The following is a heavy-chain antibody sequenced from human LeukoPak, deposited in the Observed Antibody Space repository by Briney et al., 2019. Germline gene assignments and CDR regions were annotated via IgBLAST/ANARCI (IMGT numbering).Heavy chain of an antibody. Sequence: ASVKVSCKASGYTFTGYYMHWVRQAPGQGLEWMGRINLNSGGTNYAQKFQGRVTMTRDTSISTVYMELSRLRSDDTAVYYCAREDLPGPDYCGQGALVTVSS. CDR3: AREDLPGPDY. CDR1: GYTFTGYY. J-gene: IGHJ4*02. D-gene: IGHD1-14*01. V-gene: IGHV1-2*06. CDR2: INLNSGGT.